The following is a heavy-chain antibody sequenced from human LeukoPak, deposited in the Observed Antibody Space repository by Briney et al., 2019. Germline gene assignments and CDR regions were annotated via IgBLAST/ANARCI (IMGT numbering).Heavy chain of an antibody. CDR2: MNPNSGNT. Sequence: ASVKVSCKASGYTFTSYDINWVRQAPGQGLEWMGWMNPNSGNTGYARKFQGRVTITRNTSISTAYMELSSLRSEDTAVYYCARATILRFLEWSVAFDIWGQGTMVTVSS. CDR1: GYTFTSYD. D-gene: IGHD3-3*01. J-gene: IGHJ3*02. CDR3: ARATILRFLEWSVAFDI. V-gene: IGHV1-8*03.